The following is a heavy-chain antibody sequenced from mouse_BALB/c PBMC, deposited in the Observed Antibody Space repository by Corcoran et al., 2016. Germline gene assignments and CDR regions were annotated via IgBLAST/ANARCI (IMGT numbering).Heavy chain of an antibody. J-gene: IGHJ3*01. CDR2: INTYTGEP. Sequence: QIQLVQSGPALKKPGETVKISCKTSGYTFTNYDLTWLKQAPGKGLQEMGWINTYTGEPTYADDVKERFAVSSETSASTAYLQINTLKNEDTATYFWAKSDDAWVAYWGQGTLVTVSA. V-gene: IGHV9-3-1*01. CDR3: AKSDDAWVAY. D-gene: IGHD2-12*01. CDR1: GYTFTNYD.